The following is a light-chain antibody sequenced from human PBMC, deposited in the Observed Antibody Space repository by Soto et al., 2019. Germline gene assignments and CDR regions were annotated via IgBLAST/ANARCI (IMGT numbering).Light chain of an antibody. J-gene: IGLJ2*01. CDR1: SSDVGTYDY. CDR3: CSYAGSYTLV. V-gene: IGLV2-11*01. CDR2: DVS. Sequence: QSVLTQPRSVSGSPGQSVTISYTGTSSDVGTYDYVSWYQQHPGKAPKLMIYDVSKRPSGVPDRFSGSKSGNTASLTISGLQAEDEADYYCCSYAGSYTLVFGGGTKVTVL.